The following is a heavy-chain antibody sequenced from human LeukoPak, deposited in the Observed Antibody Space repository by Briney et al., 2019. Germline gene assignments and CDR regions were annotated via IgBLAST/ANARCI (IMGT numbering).Heavy chain of an antibody. CDR3: TRGTDAYKIRF. J-gene: IGHJ4*02. Sequence: KPSETLSLTCTVSGGSMSGYFRTWVRQSPGKGLERIGLLHPDGNVYYNAYLSSRVTISVDTSKNQVSLKLTSVTASDAAVYYCTRGTDAYKIRFWGQGTLVTVSS. CDR2: LHPDGNV. V-gene: IGHV4-59*01. CDR1: GGSMSGYF. D-gene: IGHD5-24*01.